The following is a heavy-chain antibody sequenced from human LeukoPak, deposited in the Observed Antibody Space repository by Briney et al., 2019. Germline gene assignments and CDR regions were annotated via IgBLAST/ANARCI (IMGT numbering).Heavy chain of an antibody. CDR2: ISSSGTTT. CDR1: GFTFSDYY. Sequence: KPGGSLRLSCAASGFTFSDYYMNWIRQAPGKGLEWVSYISSSGTTTYYADSVKGRFTISRDNAKNSLYLQMNSLRAEDTAVYYCARGPNSNWSGLDFWGQGTLLTVSS. J-gene: IGHJ4*02. V-gene: IGHV3-11*04. D-gene: IGHD6-6*01. CDR3: ARGPNSNWSGLDF.